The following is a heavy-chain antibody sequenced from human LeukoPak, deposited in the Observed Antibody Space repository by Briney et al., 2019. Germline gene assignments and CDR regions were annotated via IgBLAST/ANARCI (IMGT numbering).Heavy chain of an antibody. J-gene: IGHJ2*01. CDR3: AREDGAAVAGSWYFDL. CDR2: ISSSSYI. D-gene: IGHD6-19*01. CDR1: GFIFSSYS. Sequence: KPGGSLRLSCAASGFIFSSYSMNWVRQAPGKGLEWVSSISSSSYIYYADSVKGRFTISRDNAKNSLYPQMNSLRAEDTAVYYCAREDGAAVAGSWYFDLWGRGTLVTVSS. V-gene: IGHV3-21*01.